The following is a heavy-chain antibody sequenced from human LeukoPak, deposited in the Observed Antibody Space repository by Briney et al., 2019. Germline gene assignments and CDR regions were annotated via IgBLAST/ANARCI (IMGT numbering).Heavy chain of an antibody. D-gene: IGHD5-12*01. J-gene: IGHJ3*01. CDR1: GFIFSSYG. CDR2: IWYDGGNK. V-gene: IGHV3-33*01. CDR3: ARATGYSGYDSPKL. Sequence: GESLKISCAASGFIFSSYGMHWVRQAPGKGLEWVAVIWYDGGNKYYADSVKGRFTISRDNSKNTLYPQMNSLRAEDTAVYYCARATGYSGYDSPKLWGQGTMVTVSS.